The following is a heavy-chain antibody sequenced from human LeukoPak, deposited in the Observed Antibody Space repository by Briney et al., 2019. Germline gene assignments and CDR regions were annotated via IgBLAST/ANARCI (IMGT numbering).Heavy chain of an antibody. V-gene: IGHV3-23*01. J-gene: IGHJ4*02. CDR3: ARDLGYCSSTSCYSPPTVDY. D-gene: IGHD2-2*01. CDR1: GFTFSSYA. CDR2: ISGSGGST. Sequence: GGSLRLSCAASGFTFSSYAMSWVRQAPGRGLEWVSAISGSGGSTYYADSVKGRFTISRDNSKNTLYLQMSSLRAEDTAVYYCARDLGYCSSTSCYSPPTVDYWGQGTLVTVSS.